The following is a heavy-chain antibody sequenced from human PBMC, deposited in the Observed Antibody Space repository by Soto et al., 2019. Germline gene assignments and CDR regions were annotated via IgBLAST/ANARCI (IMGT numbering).Heavy chain of an antibody. D-gene: IGHD3-9*01. Sequence: QVQLVESGGGLVKPGGSLRLSCAASGFTFSDYYMSWIRQAPGKGLEWVSYISSSGSTIYYADSVKGRFTISRDKAKNSMYLQMNSLRAEDTAVYYCARVGLRYFDWSAGGAFDIWGQGTMVTVSS. V-gene: IGHV3-11*01. CDR3: ARVGLRYFDWSAGGAFDI. J-gene: IGHJ3*02. CDR2: ISSSGSTI. CDR1: GFTFSDYY.